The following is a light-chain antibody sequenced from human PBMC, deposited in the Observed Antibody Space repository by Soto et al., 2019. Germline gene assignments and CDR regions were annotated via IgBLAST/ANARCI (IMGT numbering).Light chain of an antibody. V-gene: IGKV3-15*01. Sequence: EIVMTQSPATLSVSPGEGATPSCRASQSVGINLAWYQQKPGQAPRVVVYGASTRATGIPARFSGSGSGTGFTLTISSLQPEDFAVYYCQQYTTSSWTFGQGTKVDI. CDR2: GAS. J-gene: IGKJ1*01. CDR1: QSVGIN. CDR3: QQYTTSSWT.